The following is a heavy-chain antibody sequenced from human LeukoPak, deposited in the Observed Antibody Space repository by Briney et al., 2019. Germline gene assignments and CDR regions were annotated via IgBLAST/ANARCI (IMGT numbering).Heavy chain of an antibody. V-gene: IGHV1-46*01. CDR1: GNTFITAQ. Sequence: ASVKVSRKASGNTFITAQMHWVRQAPGQGLEWMGIINPSSGSTSYAQKFQGRVTMTRDTSTGTIYMELSRLRSEDTALYYCAREYGTGGLDYWGQGTLVTVSS. J-gene: IGHJ4*02. CDR3: AREYGTGGLDY. CDR2: INPSSGST. D-gene: IGHD2-8*02.